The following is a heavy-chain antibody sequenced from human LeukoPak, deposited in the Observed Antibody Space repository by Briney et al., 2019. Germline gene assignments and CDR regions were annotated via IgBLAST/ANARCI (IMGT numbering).Heavy chain of an antibody. CDR3: ARFRGGY. CDR1: GFTFSNFW. D-gene: IGHD3-10*01. CDR2: IKEDGSEK. V-gene: IGHV3-7*01. Sequence: GGSLRLSCAASGFTFSNFWMHWVRQAPGKGLEWVANIKEDGSEKHYPDSVKGRFTISRDNARNSLYLQMNSLRAEDTAVYYCARFRGGYWGQGTLVTVSS. J-gene: IGHJ4*02.